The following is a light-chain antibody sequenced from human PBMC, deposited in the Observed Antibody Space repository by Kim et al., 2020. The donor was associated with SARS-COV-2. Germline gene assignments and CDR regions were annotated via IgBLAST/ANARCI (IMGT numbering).Light chain of an antibody. V-gene: IGKV4-1*01. Sequence: DIVMTQSPDSLAVSLGERATLNCKSSQTVLYNSNNKNYLAWYQQKPGQAPKLLIYWASIRESGVSDRFSGSGSETDFTLTISSLQAEDVAVYYCQQYYSTPPSFGQGTKQEI. J-gene: IGKJ2*03. CDR3: QQYYSTPPS. CDR2: WAS. CDR1: QTVLYNSNNKNY.